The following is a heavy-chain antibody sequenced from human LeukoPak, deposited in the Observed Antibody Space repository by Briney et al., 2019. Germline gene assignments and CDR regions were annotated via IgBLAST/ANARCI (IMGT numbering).Heavy chain of an antibody. V-gene: IGHV1-2*02. CDR3: ARVSVVVVPAAIPFDY. D-gene: IGHD2-2*01. J-gene: IGHJ4*02. Sequence: ASVKVSCTASGYTFTGYYMHWVRQAPGQGLEWMGWINPNSGGTNYAQKFQGRGTMTRDTSISTAYMELSRLRSDDTAVYYCARVSVVVVPAAIPFDYWGQGTLVTVSS. CDR2: INPNSGGT. CDR1: GYTFTGYY.